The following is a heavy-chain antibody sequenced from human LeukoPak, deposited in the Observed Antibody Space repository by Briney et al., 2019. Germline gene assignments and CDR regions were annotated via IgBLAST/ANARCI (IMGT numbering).Heavy chain of an antibody. J-gene: IGHJ4*02. CDR1: GASISRYY. V-gene: IGHV4-59*01. Sequence: SETLSLTCTVAGASISRYYWSWVRQPPGKGLEWIGHIFYTGSSNYNPSFKSRVTISLDRSKNQFSLRLTSVTAADTAVYYCARASGSLDYGGNSLAYWGQGTLVTVSS. D-gene: IGHD4-23*01. CDR3: ARASGSLDYGGNSLAY. CDR2: IFYTGSS.